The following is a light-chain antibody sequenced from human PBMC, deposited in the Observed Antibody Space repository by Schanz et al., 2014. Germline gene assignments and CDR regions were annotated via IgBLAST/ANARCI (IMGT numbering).Light chain of an antibody. J-gene: IGKJ4*01. CDR2: RAS. CDR1: QSVGSN. CDR3: QQYDNWPRT. V-gene: IGKV3-15*01. Sequence: EILLTQSPATLSLSPGERATLSCRASQSVGSNLAWYQQKPGQAPRLLIHRASTRATDIPARFGGSGSGTEFTLTISSLQSEDFAAYYCQQYDNWPRTFGGGTKVEIK.